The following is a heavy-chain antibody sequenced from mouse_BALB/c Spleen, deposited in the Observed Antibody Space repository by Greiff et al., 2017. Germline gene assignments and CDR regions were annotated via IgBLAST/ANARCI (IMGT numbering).Heavy chain of an antibody. CDR1: GYTFTSYW. CDR3: TRKGRYGYDQAWFAY. CDR2: IYPGSGST. Sequence: LQQPGSELVRPGASVKLSCKASGYTFTSYWMHWVKQRPGQGLEWIGNIYPGSGSTNYDEKFKSKATLTVDTSSSTAYMQLSSLTSEDSAVYYCTRKGRYGYDQAWFAYWGQGTLVTVSA. J-gene: IGHJ3*01. D-gene: IGHD2-2*01. V-gene: IGHV1S22*01.